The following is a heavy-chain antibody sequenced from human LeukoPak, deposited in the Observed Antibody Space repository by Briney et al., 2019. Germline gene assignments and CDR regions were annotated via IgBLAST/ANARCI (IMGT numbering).Heavy chain of an antibody. J-gene: IGHJ4*02. Sequence: GGSLRLSCAASGFTVDSSYMSWVRQAPGKGLEWVSVFYSGGSTFYADSVKGRFTITKDSSKNTLYLQMNTLRAEDTAVYYCASYSSSFFFFEYWGQGTLVTVSS. V-gene: IGHV3-53*05. CDR3: ASYSSSFFFFEY. CDR2: FYSGGST. D-gene: IGHD6-13*01. CDR1: GFTVDSSY.